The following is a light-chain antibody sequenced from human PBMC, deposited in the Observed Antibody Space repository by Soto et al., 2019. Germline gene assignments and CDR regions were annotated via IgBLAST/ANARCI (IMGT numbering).Light chain of an antibody. V-gene: IGKV1-5*01. Sequence: DIQMTQSPSTLSSSVGDRGTLTCQTRQNINMCLAWYQQKPGKAPKLLIYDASSLQSGVPSRFGGSGSGTDLTLTITSLLTDDCANYYCQHYSLYSPWTCGQGTKVDIK. CDR2: DAS. CDR1: QNINMC. CDR3: QHYSLYSPWT. J-gene: IGKJ1*01.